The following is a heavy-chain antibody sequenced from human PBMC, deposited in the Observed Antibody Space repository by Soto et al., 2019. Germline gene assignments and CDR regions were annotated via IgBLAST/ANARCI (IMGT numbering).Heavy chain of an antibody. CDR1: GYTLTELS. CDR3: ATAPLYYDFCSGSASYDY. J-gene: IGHJ4*02. V-gene: IGHV1-24*01. CDR2: FDPEDGET. Sequence: GAAVKVSWKVSGYTLTELSMHWVRQAPGKGLEWMGGFDPEDGETVCAQKFQGRVTMTEDTSTDTAYMELSSLRSEDTAVYYCATAPLYYDFCSGSASYDYWGQGTLVTVSS. D-gene: IGHD3-3*01.